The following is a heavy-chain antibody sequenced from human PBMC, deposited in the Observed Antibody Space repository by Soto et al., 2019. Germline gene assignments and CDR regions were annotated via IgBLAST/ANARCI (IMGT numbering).Heavy chain of an antibody. D-gene: IGHD3-3*01. V-gene: IGHV2-5*02. Sequence: GAGPTLVNHTQTPTLTCTLSGFSLSTSGVGGGWVPQPPGKALEWLALIYWDDDKRYSPSLKSRLTITKDTSKNQVVLTMTNMDPVDTATYYCAHRKPDLGAFDIWGQGTMVTVSS. CDR1: GFSLSTSGVG. CDR2: IYWDDDK. J-gene: IGHJ3*02. CDR3: AHRKPDLGAFDI.